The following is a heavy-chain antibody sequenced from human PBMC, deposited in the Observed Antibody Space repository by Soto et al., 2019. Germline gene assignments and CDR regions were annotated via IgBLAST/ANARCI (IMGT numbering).Heavy chain of an antibody. CDR1: GFTFSSSA. J-gene: IGHJ4*02. V-gene: IGHV3-30-3*01. CDR3: RGVTTSVDY. CDR2: ISYGGINK. D-gene: IGHD4-17*01. Sequence: GSLRLSCAASGFTFSSSAMHWVRQAPGKGLEWLALISYGGINKYYADSVKGRFTISRDNSKNTLYLQLNSLRAEDTAMYYCRGVTTSVDYWGQGTLVTVSS.